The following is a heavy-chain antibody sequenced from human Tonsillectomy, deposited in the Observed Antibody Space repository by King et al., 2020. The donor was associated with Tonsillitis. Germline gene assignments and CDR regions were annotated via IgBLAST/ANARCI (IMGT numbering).Heavy chain of an antibody. Sequence: VQLQESGPGLVKPSETLSLTCDVSGGSIGTYFWSWIRQPPGKGLEWIGYIYYSGSTTYNPSLKSRVAISVDTSKNQFSLRLSSVTAADTAVYYCARVYNSGWFLGFDYWGQGSLVTVSS. CDR2: IYYSGST. CDR3: ARVYNSGWFLGFDY. J-gene: IGHJ4*02. D-gene: IGHD6-19*01. CDR1: GGSIGTYF. V-gene: IGHV4-59*01.